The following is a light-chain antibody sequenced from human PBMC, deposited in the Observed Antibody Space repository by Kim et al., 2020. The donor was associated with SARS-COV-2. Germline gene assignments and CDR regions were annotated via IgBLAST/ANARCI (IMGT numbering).Light chain of an antibody. V-gene: IGLV4-69*01. Sequence: ASVNLTCTLSSGHNNYAVAWQQQQPEKGPRYLMKLNSDGSHTKGDGVPDRFSGSSSGTERYLTISSLQFEDEADYFCQTSGTGILIFGGGTQLTVL. CDR3: QTSGTGILI. J-gene: IGLJ2*01. CDR2: LNSDGSH. CDR1: SGHNNYA.